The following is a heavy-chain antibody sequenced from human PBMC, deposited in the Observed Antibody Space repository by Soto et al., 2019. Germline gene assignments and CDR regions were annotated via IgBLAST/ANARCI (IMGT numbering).Heavy chain of an antibody. V-gene: IGHV3-74*01. D-gene: IGHD5-12*01. CDR3: AREYSGYVTRSDAFDI. J-gene: IGHJ3*02. CDR1: GFTFSSYW. CDR2: INSDGSST. Sequence: GGSLRLSCAASGFTFSSYWMHWVRQAPGKGLVWVSRINSDGSSTSYADSVKGRFTISRDNAKNTLYLQMNSLRAEGTAVYYCAREYSGYVTRSDAFDIWGQGTMVTVSS.